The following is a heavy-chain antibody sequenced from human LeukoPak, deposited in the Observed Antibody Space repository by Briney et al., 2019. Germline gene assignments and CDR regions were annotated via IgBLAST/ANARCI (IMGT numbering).Heavy chain of an antibody. CDR3: ARETYCGGDCYSGGFDY. Sequence: GGSLRLSCAASGFTFSSYWMSWVRQAPGKGLEWVANIKQDESEKYYVDSVKGLFTISRDNAKNSLYLQMNSLRAEDTAVYYCARETYCGGDCYSGGFDYWGQGTLVTVSS. D-gene: IGHD2-21*02. J-gene: IGHJ4*02. V-gene: IGHV3-7*01. CDR2: IKQDESEK. CDR1: GFTFSSYW.